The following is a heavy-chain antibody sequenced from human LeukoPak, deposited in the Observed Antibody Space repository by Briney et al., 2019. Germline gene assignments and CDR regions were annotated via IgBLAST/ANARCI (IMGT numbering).Heavy chain of an antibody. CDR1: YYSFTSYG. CDR3: ARGYSGYGPHDY. J-gene: IGHJ4*02. CDR2: ISAYSGKT. V-gene: IGHV1-18*01. Sequence: ASVKVFCKASYYSFTSYGISWVRQAPGQGLEWMGWISAYSGKTSYARSLQGRVTMTKDTSTTTAYMELRSLRSDDTAVYYCARGYSGYGPHDYWGQGTLVTVSS. D-gene: IGHD5-12*01.